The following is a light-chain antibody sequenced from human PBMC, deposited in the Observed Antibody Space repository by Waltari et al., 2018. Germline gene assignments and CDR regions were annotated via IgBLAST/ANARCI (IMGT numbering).Light chain of an antibody. CDR3: LKHNSYPRA. CDR2: VAT. Sequence: DIQMTQSPSSLSASVGDTVTITCRASQDIRNNLDWFQQKPGRAPKRLIYVATSLQSGVPSRFSGSASGTEFTLTIVSLQPEDFATYFCLKHNSYPRAFGQGTRVEVK. J-gene: IGKJ1*01. V-gene: IGKV1-17*01. CDR1: QDIRNN.